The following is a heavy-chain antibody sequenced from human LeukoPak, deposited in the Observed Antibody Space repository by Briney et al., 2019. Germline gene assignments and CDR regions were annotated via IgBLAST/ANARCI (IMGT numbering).Heavy chain of an antibody. J-gene: IGHJ6*03. V-gene: IGHV4-59*01. D-gene: IGHD3-3*01. Sequence: PSETLSLTCTVSGGSISSYYWSWIRQPPGKGLEWIGYIYYSGSTNYNPSLKSRVTISVDTSKNQFSLKLSSVTAADTAVYYCARYDFWSDPPYMDVWGKGTTVTVSS. CDR2: IYYSGST. CDR3: ARYDFWSDPPYMDV. CDR1: GGSISSYY.